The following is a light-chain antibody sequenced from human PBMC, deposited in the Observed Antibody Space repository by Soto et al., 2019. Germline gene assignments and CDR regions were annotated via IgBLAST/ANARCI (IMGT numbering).Light chain of an antibody. CDR2: EVS. V-gene: IGLV2-14*01. CDR3: SSYTSSSLPV. J-gene: IGLJ2*01. CDR1: SSDVGGYNY. Sequence: QSVLTQPASVSGSPGQSITISCTGTSSDVGGYNYVSWYQQHPGKAPKLMIYEVSNRPSGVSNRFSGSKSGNTASLTISGLQAEDEADYYCSSYTSSSLPVFGGGPKLTVL.